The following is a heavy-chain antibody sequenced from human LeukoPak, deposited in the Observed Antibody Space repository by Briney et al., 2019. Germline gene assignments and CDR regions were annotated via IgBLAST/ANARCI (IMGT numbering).Heavy chain of an antibody. V-gene: IGHV4-59*11. CDR2: VHDSGAT. J-gene: IGHJ3*01. CDR1: GGSITGHF. D-gene: IGHD2-8*02. CDR3: AREEGAAGGSLDF. Sequence: SETLSLTCSVSGGSITGHFWSWLRQAPGKTLEWLGYVHDSGATDYNPSLKTRLTISLHTSTNQFFLRLTAVTAADTAFYYCAREEGAAGGSLDFWGQGTMVTVSS.